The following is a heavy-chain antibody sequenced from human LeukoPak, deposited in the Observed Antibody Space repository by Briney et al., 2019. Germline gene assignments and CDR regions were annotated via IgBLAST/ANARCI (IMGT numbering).Heavy chain of an antibody. V-gene: IGHV3-20*04. CDR1: GFTDYG. Sequence: PGGSLRLSCAASGFTDYGMSWVRQAPGKGLEWVSGINWNGGTTTYADSVKGRFTISRDNSKNTLYLQMNSLRAEDTAVYYCANGIAAADFDYWGQGTLVTVSS. D-gene: IGHD6-13*01. CDR3: ANGIAAADFDY. CDR2: INWNGGTT. J-gene: IGHJ4*02.